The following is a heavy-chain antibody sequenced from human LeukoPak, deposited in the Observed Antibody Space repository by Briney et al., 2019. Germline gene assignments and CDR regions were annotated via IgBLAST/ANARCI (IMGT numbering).Heavy chain of an antibody. J-gene: IGHJ4*02. CDR1: GFTFSSYA. Sequence: GGSLRLSCAASGFTFSSYAMSWVRQAPGKGLEWVSAISGSGGSTYYADSVKGRFAISRDNSKNTLYLQMNSLRAEDTAVYYCAKSSAMIVVVSKHFDYWGQGTLVTVSS. V-gene: IGHV3-23*01. CDR3: AKSSAMIVVVSKHFDY. CDR2: ISGSGGST. D-gene: IGHD3-22*01.